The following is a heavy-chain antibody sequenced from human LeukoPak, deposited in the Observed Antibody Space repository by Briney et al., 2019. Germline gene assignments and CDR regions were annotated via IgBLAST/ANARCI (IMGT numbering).Heavy chain of an antibody. V-gene: IGHV1-2*02. CDR3: ARGVGGNARWRNFDWSKKIPMRDYFDY. J-gene: IGHJ4*02. Sequence: ASVKVSCKASGYTFTGYYMHWVRQAPGQGLEWMGWINPNSGGTNYAQKFQGRVTMTRDTSISTAYMDLSRLRSDDTAVYYCARGVGGNARWRNFDWSKKIPMRDYFDYWGQGTLVTVSS. D-gene: IGHD3-9*01. CDR2: INPNSGGT. CDR1: GYTFTGYY.